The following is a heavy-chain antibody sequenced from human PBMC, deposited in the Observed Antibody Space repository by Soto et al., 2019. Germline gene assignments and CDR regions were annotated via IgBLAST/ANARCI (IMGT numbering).Heavy chain of an antibody. J-gene: IGHJ4*02. Sequence: GASVKVSCKASGYTFTSYGISWVRQAPGQGLEWMGWISAYNGNTNYAQKLQGRVTMTTDTSTSTAYMELRSLRSDDTAVYYCARVSPRYYEGYYFDYWGQGTLVTVSS. V-gene: IGHV1-18*01. CDR2: ISAYNGNT. CDR1: GYTFTSYG. CDR3: ARVSPRYYEGYYFDY. D-gene: IGHD3-3*01.